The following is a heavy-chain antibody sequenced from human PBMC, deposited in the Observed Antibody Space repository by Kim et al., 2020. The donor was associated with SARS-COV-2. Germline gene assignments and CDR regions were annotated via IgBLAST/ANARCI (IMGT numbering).Heavy chain of an antibody. V-gene: IGHV3-15*01. Sequence: KGRFTISRDDSKNTLYLQMNSLKTEDTAVYYCTISLDSGYSSSWFDAFDIWGQGTMVTVSS. D-gene: IGHD6-13*01. J-gene: IGHJ3*02. CDR3: TISLDSGYSSSWFDAFDI.